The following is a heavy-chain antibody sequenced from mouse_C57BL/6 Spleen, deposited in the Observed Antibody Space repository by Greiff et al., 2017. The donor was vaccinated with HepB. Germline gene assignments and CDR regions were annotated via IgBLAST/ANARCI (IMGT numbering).Heavy chain of an antibody. CDR3: ARGGVLYWYFDV. CDR2: INPNNGGT. CDR1: GYTFTDYY. Sequence: VQLQQSGPELVKPGASVKISCKASGYTFTDYYMNWVKQSHGKSLEWIGDINPNNGGTSYNQKFKGKATLTVDKSSSTAYMELRSLTSEDSAVYYCARGGVLYWYFDVWGTGTTVTVSS. J-gene: IGHJ1*03. V-gene: IGHV1-26*01.